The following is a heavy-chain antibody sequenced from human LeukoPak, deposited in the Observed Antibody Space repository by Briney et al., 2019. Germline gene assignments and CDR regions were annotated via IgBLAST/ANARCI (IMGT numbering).Heavy chain of an antibody. V-gene: IGHV4-4*07. J-gene: IGHJ4*02. CDR2: IYTSGST. D-gene: IGHD3-22*01. Sequence: SETLSLTCTVSGGSISSYYWSWIRQPAGKGLEWIGRIYTSGSTNYNPSLKSRVTMSVDTSKNQFSLKLSSVTAADTAVYYCARVVSDYYDSSGSFDYWGQGTLVTVSS. CDR1: GGSISSYY. CDR3: ARVVSDYYDSSGSFDY.